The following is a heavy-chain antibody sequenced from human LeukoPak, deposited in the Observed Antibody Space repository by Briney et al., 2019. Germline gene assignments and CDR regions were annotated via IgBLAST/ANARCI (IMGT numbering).Heavy chain of an antibody. CDR3: GSRGSTSINSLGH. D-gene: IGHD3-16*01. Sequence: PSETLSVSSADRVGSTSGAISSCSRQPPGKGLEWIGYIYYSGTTNYNPSLKSRVTMSVDMSKNQFSLKLSSVTAADTAEYSRGSRGSTSINSLGHWGQGTLVTVSS. CDR2: IYYSGTT. CDR1: VGSTSGAI. J-gene: IGHJ4*02. V-gene: IGHV4-59*01.